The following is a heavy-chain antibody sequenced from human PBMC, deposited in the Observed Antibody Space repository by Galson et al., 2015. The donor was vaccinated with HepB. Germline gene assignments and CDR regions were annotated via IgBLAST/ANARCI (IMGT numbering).Heavy chain of an antibody. CDR2: INYRGST. CDR1: GGSFSGYQ. J-gene: IGHJ5*02. V-gene: IGHV4-34*01. D-gene: IGHD3-16*01. Sequence: ETLSLTCGVYGGSFSGYQWSWLRQPPGKAPEWIGEINYRGSTSYSPSLKSRVTISLDTSKNQFSLELASVTAADTAVYFCARGLRGGLGGRLELWGQGALVTVSS. CDR3: ARGLRGGLGGRLEL.